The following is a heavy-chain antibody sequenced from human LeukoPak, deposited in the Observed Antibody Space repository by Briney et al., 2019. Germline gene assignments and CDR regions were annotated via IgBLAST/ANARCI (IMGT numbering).Heavy chain of an antibody. CDR3: AKVGIRISLIVVVFTTADDWYFDL. D-gene: IGHD3-22*01. V-gene: IGHV3-33*06. J-gene: IGHJ2*01. CDR2: IWYDGSNK. Sequence: GRSLRLSCAASGFTFSRYGMHWVRQAPGKGLGWVAVIWYDGSNKYYADSVKGRFTITRDNSKNTLYLQMNSLRAEDTAVYYCAKVGIRISLIVVVFTTADDWYFDLWGRGTLVTVSS. CDR1: GFTFSRYG.